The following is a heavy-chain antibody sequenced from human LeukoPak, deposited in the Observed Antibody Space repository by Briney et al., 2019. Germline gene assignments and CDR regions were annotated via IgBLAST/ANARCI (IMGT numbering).Heavy chain of an antibody. CDR3: ARWARYCSGGSCYSGLYGMDV. J-gene: IGHJ6*02. CDR1: GFTFSSYG. D-gene: IGHD2-15*01. Sequence: GGSLRLSCAASGFTFSSYGMHWVRQAPGKGLEWVAVIWYDGSNKYYADSVKGRFTISRDNSKNTLYPQMNSLRAEDTAVYYCARWARYCSGGSCYSGLYGMDVWGQGTTVTVSS. V-gene: IGHV3-33*01. CDR2: IWYDGSNK.